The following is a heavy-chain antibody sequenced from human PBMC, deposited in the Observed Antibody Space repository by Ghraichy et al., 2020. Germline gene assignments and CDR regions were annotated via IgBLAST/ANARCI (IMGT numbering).Heavy chain of an antibody. CDR3: AELAGMGAWYFEH. CDR1: GFPFSCCA. V-gene: IGHV3-23*01. J-gene: IGHJ4*02. D-gene: IGHD6-19*01. Sequence: GESLNISCAASGFPFSCCAMSWVRQAPGKGLEWVSTISNTGGATYYADSVKGRFTISRDNSKNTLSLQMNSLRGDDTAIYFCAELAGMGAWYFEHWGQGTLVTVSS. CDR2: ISNTGGAT.